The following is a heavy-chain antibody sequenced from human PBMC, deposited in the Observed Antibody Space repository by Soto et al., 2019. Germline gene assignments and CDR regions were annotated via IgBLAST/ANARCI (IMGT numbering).Heavy chain of an antibody. CDR2: LDAGNRKT. CDR1: GYTFTSYA. CDR3: VAIAGALPS. Sequence: ASVKVSCKTSGYTFTSYAMHWVRQAPGQRLELMGWLDAGNRKTEYSQQFQGRVSITWDTSASTAYMEVISLRSEDAAVYYCVAIAGALPSWGQGTLVTVSS. J-gene: IGHJ5*02. D-gene: IGHD1-26*01. V-gene: IGHV1-3*01.